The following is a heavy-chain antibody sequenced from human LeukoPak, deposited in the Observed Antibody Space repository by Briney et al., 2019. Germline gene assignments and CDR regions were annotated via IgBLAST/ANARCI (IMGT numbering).Heavy chain of an antibody. V-gene: IGHV3-30*18. J-gene: IGHJ4*02. CDR2: ISYGGSNK. CDR3: AKDCGGRWYFDY. CDR1: GFTVSSND. D-gene: IGHD2-21*01. Sequence: PGGSLRLSCAASGFTVSSNDMSWVRQAPGKGLEWVAVISYGGSNKYYADSVEGRFTISRDNSKNTLYLQMNSLRAGDTAVYYCAKDCGGRWYFDYWGQGTLVTVSS.